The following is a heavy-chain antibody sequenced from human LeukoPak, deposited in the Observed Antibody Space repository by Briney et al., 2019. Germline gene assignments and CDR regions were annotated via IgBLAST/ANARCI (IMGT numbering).Heavy chain of an antibody. CDR1: GFTFSDYW. V-gene: IGHV3-7*01. D-gene: IGHD1-7*01. CDR3: ARGWNYAFRFDY. J-gene: IGHJ4*02. Sequence: PGGSLRLSRAASGFTFSDYWMTWVRQAPGKGLEWVAHIKQDGSEKYYVDSVKGRFTISRDNAKNLVYLQMNRLRAEDAAVYFCARGWNYAFRFDYWGQGALVSVSS. CDR2: IKQDGSEK.